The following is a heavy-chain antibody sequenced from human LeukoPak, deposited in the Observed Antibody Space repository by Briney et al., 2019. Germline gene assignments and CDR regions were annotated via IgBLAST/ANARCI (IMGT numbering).Heavy chain of an antibody. CDR2: INPNSGGT. CDR1: GYTFTGYY. J-gene: IGHJ4*02. CDR3: ARDGSVDQLLFTDY. Sequence: GASVKVSCKASGYTFTGYYMHWVRQAPGQGLEWMGWINPNSGGTNYAQKFQGRVTMTRDTSISTAYMELSRLRSDDTAVYYCARDGSVDQLLFTDYWGQGTLVTVSS. D-gene: IGHD2-2*01. V-gene: IGHV1-2*02.